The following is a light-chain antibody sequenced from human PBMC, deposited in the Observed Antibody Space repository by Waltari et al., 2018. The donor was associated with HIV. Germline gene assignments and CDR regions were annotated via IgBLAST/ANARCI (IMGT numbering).Light chain of an antibody. Sequence: IQMTQSPSSLSASVGSRVTITCQASQDITTSLNWYQQKPGKTPKLLIHDASNLETGVPSRFTGSGSGTEFNFTISSLQPEDIATYYCQQFENLPFTFGPGTKVDLK. CDR3: QQFENLPFT. CDR2: DAS. J-gene: IGKJ3*01. V-gene: IGKV1-33*01. CDR1: QDITTS.